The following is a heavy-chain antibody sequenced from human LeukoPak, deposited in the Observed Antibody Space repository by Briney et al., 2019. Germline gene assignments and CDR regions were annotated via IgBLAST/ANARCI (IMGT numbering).Heavy chain of an antibody. CDR1: GYTFTGYY. J-gene: IGHJ4*02. CDR3: ARGIAVAEVPAFDY. V-gene: IGHV1-2*02. CDR2: INPNSGGT. Sequence: ASVKVSCKASGYTFTGYYMHWVRQAPGQGLEWMGWINPNSGGTNYAQKFQGRVTMTRDTSISTAYMELSRLRSDDTAVYYCARGIAVAEVPAFDYWGQGTLVTVSS. D-gene: IGHD6-19*01.